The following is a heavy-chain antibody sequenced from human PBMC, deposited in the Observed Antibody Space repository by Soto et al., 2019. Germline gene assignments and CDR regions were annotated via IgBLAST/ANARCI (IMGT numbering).Heavy chain of an antibody. D-gene: IGHD3-3*01. CDR1: GFTFSNFA. Sequence: EVHLLESGGGLVQPGGSLRLSCAASGFTFSNFAVSWVRQTPEKGLEWVSAISGTGHRTYYADSAKGRFTVSRDNYKNILSLQRNGLRAEDTALYFCVQEARGYSVFWSASLDSGGQGTRATVAS. V-gene: IGHV3-23*01. CDR2: ISGTGHRT. J-gene: IGHJ4*02. CDR3: VQEARGYSVFWSASLDS.